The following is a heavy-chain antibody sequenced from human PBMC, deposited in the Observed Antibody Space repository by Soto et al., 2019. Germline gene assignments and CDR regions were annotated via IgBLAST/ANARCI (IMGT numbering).Heavy chain of an antibody. Sequence: SETLSLTCAVSGGSISSSSYYWGWIRQPPGKGLEWIGSISYSGSTYYNPSLKSRVTISVDTSKNQFSLKLNSVTAADTAVYNCARAVTRESFDYWGQGTLVTVSS. CDR2: ISYSGST. CDR3: ARAVTRESFDY. V-gene: IGHV4-39*01. CDR1: GGSISSSSYY. D-gene: IGHD4-17*01. J-gene: IGHJ4*02.